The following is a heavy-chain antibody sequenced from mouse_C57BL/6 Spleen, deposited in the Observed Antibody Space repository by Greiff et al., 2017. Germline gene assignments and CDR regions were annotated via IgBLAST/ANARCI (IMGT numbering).Heavy chain of an antibody. CDR2: ISYDGSN. CDR1: GYSITSGYY. Sequence: EVKLMESGPGLVKPSQSLSLTCSVTGYSITSGYYWNWIRQFPGNKLEWMGYISYDGSNNYNPSLKNRISITRDTSKNQFFLKLNSVTTEDTATYYCARDRGSSYYFDNWGQGTTLTVSS. CDR3: ARDRGSSYYFDN. D-gene: IGHD1-1*01. V-gene: IGHV3-6*01. J-gene: IGHJ2*01.